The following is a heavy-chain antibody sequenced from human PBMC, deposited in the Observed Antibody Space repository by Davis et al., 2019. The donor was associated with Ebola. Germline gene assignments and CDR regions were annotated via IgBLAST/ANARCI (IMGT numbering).Heavy chain of an antibody. V-gene: IGHV3-7*01. D-gene: IGHD4-17*01. CDR1: GFTFSSYW. CDR2: IKQDGSEK. J-gene: IGHJ5*02. Sequence: GESLKISCAASGFTFSSYWMSLVRQAPGKGLEWVANIKQDGSEKYYVDSVKGRFTISRDNAKNALDLQMNSLRAEDTAVYYCARDLTTVTTSWFDPWGQGTLVTVSS. CDR3: ARDLTTVTTSWFDP.